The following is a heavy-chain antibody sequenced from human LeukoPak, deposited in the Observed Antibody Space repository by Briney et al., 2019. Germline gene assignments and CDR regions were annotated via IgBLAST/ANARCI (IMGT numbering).Heavy chain of an antibody. D-gene: IGHD2-15*01. J-gene: IGHJ5*02. CDR3: AAVYCGGGSCYDSRGWFDP. CDR1: GYTFTSYG. CDR2: ISAYNGNT. V-gene: IGHV1-18*01. Sequence: GASVKVSCKASGYTFTSYGISWVRQAPGQGLEWMGWISAYNGNTNYAQKLQGRVTMTTDTSTSTAYMELRSLRSDDTAVYYCAAVYCGGGSCYDSRGWFDPWGQGTLVTVSS.